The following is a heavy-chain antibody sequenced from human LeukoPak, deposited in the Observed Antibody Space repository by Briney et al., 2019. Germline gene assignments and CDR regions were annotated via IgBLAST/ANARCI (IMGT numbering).Heavy chain of an antibody. CDR2: ITGDGGGA. D-gene: IGHD6-6*01. CDR1: GFTFSSCA. CDR3: ANARGTSSSYFDL. Sequence: PGGSLRLSCAASGFTFSSCAMGWVRHPPGKGLVWVSGITGDGGGAYYTDSVKGRFTISRDHSKHTLYLPMSSLRAEDTALYCSANARGTSSSYFDLWGRGTLVTVSS. V-gene: IGHV3-23*01. J-gene: IGHJ2*01.